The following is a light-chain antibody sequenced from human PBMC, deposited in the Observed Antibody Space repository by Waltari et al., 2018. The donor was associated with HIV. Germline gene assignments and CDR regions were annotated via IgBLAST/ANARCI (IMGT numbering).Light chain of an antibody. V-gene: IGLV2-23*02. Sequence: QSVLTQRASVSGSPGQSITISCTGTFSNIGTYNSVSWYQQQPGKGPKLIIYDVSERPSGVSNRFSGSKFVNTASLTISGLQPVDEADYFCCSYAGGRTYVFGTGTKVSVL. CDR3: CSYAGGRTYV. CDR1: FSNIGTYNS. CDR2: DVS. J-gene: IGLJ1*01.